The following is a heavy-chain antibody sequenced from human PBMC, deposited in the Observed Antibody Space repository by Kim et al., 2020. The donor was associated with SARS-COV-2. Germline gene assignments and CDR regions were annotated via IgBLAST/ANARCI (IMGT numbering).Heavy chain of an antibody. D-gene: IGHD1-26*01. CDR1: GFTFSSYW. CDR3: ARRSGIVGAEYFQH. Sequence: GGSLRLSCAASGFTFSSYWMSWVRQAPGKGLEWVANTKQDGSETYYVDSVKGRFTISRDNAKNSLYLQMNSLRAEDTAVYYCARRSGIVGAEYFQHWGQGTLVTVSS. CDR2: TKQDGSET. V-gene: IGHV3-7*01. J-gene: IGHJ1*01.